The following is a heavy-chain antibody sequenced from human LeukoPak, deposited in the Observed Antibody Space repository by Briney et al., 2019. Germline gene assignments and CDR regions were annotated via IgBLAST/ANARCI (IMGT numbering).Heavy chain of an antibody. J-gene: IGHJ4*02. V-gene: IGHV1-2*02. D-gene: IGHD3-3*01. Sequence: ASVKVSCKASGYTFTSYGISWVRQAPGQGLEWMGWINPNSGGTNYAQKFQGRVTMTRDTSISTAYMELSRLRSDDTAVYYCARSLGYDFWSGFDYWGQGTLVTVSS. CDR3: ARSLGYDFWSGFDY. CDR2: INPNSGGT. CDR1: GYTFTSYG.